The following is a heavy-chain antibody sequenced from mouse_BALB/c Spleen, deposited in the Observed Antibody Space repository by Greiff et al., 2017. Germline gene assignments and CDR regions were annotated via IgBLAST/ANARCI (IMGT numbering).Heavy chain of an antibody. J-gene: IGHJ3*01. CDR1: GFTFSSFG. V-gene: IGHV5-17*02. CDR2: ISSGSSTI. Sequence: EVMLVESGGGLVQPGGSRKLSCAASGFTFSSFGMHWVRQAPEKGLEWVAYISSGSSTIYYADTVKGRFTISRDNPKNTLFLQMTSLRSEDTAMYYCARFPYGNYEAYWGQGTLVTVSA. CDR3: ARFPYGNYEAY. D-gene: IGHD2-1*01.